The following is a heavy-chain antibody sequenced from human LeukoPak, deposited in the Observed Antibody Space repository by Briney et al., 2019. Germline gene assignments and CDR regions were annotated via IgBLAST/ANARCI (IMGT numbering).Heavy chain of an antibody. J-gene: IGHJ4*02. D-gene: IGHD3-10*01. CDR3: ARAGFGIDY. V-gene: IGHV4-30-4*08. Sequence: SQTLSLTCTVSGGSFSSGDYYWSWIRQPPGKGLEWIGYIYYSGSAYYNPSLKSRVSISADTSKNQFSLKLSSVTAADTAVYFCARAGFGIDYWGQGTLVTVSS. CDR1: GGSFSSGDYY. CDR2: IYYSGSA.